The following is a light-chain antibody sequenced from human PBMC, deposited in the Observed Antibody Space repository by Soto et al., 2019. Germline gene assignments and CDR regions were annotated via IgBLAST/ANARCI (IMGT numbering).Light chain of an antibody. CDR1: QSVSNNY. V-gene: IGKV3-20*01. CDR3: QQYISSPRT. CDR2: GAS. Sequence: EIVLTQSPGTLSLSPGERATLSCRASQSVSNNYLAWYQQKPGQAPRLVIYGASSRGTGIPDRFSASGSGTDFTLTIIRLEPEDFAVYYCQQYISSPRTFGQWTKVEIK. J-gene: IGKJ1*01.